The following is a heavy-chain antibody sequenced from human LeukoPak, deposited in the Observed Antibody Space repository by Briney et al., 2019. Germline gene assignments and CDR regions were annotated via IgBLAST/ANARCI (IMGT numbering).Heavy chain of an antibody. CDR3: ARAIVVVPAATEYYYYYMDV. Sequence: NPSETLSLTCTVSGGSISSHYWSWIRQPPGKGLEWIGHIYYSGSTNYNPSLKSRVTISVDTSKNQFSLKLSSVTAADTAVYYCARAIVVVPAATEYYYYYMDVWGKGTTVTVSS. D-gene: IGHD2-2*01. CDR1: GGSISSHY. CDR2: IYYSGST. V-gene: IGHV4-59*11. J-gene: IGHJ6*03.